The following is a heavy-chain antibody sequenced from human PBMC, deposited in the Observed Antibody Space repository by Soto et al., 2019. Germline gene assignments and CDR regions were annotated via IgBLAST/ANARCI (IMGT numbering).Heavy chain of an antibody. CDR3: ARSGYDSRRNYYYYGMDV. Sequence: SETLSLTCAVSGCSISSGHYWGWIRQPPGKGLEWIGSIYHSGSTYYNPSLKSRVTISVDTSKNQFSLKLSSVTAADTAVYYCARSGYDSRRNYYYYGMDVWGQGTTVTVSS. V-gene: IGHV4-38-2*01. CDR2: IYHSGST. CDR1: GCSISSGHY. D-gene: IGHD5-12*01. J-gene: IGHJ6*02.